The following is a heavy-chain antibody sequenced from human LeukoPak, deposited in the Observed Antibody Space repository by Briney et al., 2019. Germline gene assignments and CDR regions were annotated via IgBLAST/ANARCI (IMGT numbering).Heavy chain of an antibody. V-gene: IGHV1-69*13. CDR3: ARGTLVGATLGGNDY. J-gene: IGHJ4*02. CDR2: IIPIFGTA. Sequence: TVKVSCKASGGTFSSYAISWGRRDPGQGLEWMGGIIPIFGTANYAQKLQGRVTITADESTSTAYMELSSLRPEDTAVYYCARGTLVGATLGGNDYWGQGTLVSVSS. D-gene: IGHD1-26*01. CDR1: GGTFSSYA.